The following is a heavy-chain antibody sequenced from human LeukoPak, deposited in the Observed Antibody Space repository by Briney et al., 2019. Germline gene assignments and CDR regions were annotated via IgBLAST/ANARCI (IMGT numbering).Heavy chain of an antibody. V-gene: IGHV3-21*01. CDR3: AREVGATNWFDP. D-gene: IGHD1-26*01. J-gene: IGHJ5*02. CDR1: GFTFSSYS. Sequence: GGSLRLSCAASGFTFSSYSMNWVRQAPGKGLEWVSSISSSSSYIYYADSVKGRFTISRDNAKNSLYLQMNSLRAEDTAVYYCAREVGATNWFDPWGQGTLVTVSS. CDR2: ISSSSSYI.